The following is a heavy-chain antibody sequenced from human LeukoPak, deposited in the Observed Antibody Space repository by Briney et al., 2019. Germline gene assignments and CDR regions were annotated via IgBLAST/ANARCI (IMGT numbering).Heavy chain of an antibody. Sequence: GGSLRLSCAASGFTFSSYWMHWVRQAPGKGLVWVSRINSDGSSTSYADSVKGRFTISRDNAKNSLYLQMNSLRAEDTAVYYCAREQDDSSGYYTPVGDYWGQGTLVTVSS. CDR3: AREQDDSSGYYTPVGDY. D-gene: IGHD3-22*01. CDR2: INSDGSST. CDR1: GFTFSSYW. J-gene: IGHJ4*02. V-gene: IGHV3-74*01.